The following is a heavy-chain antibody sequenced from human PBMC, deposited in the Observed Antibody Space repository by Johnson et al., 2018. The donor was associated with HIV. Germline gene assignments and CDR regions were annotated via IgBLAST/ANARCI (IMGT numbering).Heavy chain of an antibody. CDR2: IRWERGSI. CDR1: GFTFDDYA. Sequence: VQLVESGGGLVQPGRSLRLSCAASGFTFDDYAMHWVRQAPGKGLGWVAGIRWERGSIGYADSVKGGFTITRENAKKTLYLQMNSLRAEDTALYDCAKDVGYGGCGSCFTRCAFVIWGQGTTVTVSS. J-gene: IGHJ3*02. CDR3: AKDVGYGGCGSCFTRCAFVI. V-gene: IGHV3-9*01. D-gene: IGHD2-15*01.